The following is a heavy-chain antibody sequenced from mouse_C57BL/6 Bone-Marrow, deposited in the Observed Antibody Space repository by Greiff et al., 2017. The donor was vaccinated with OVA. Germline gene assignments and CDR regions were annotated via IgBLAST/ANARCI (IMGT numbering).Heavy chain of an antibody. D-gene: IGHD2-4*01. CDR2: INPYNGGT. Sequence: EVQLQQSGPVLVKPGASVKMSCKASGYTFTDYYMNWVKQSHGKSLEWIGVINPYNGGTSYNQKFKGKATLTVDKSSSTAYMELNSLTSEDSAVYYCARHDHGDFDYWGQGTTLTVSS. CDR3: ARHDHGDFDY. CDR1: GYTFTDYY. V-gene: IGHV1-19*01. J-gene: IGHJ2*01.